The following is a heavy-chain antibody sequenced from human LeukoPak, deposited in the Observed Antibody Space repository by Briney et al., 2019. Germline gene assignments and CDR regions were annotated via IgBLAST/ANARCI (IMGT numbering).Heavy chain of an antibody. V-gene: IGHV3-74*01. Sequence: GGSLRLPCAASGFTFSSYWMHWVRQAPGKGLVWVSRINGDGSSITYADSVKGRFTISRDNAKNTLYLQMNSLRAEDTAVYYCARGKTGYYYYMDVWGKGTTVTISS. CDR1: GFTFSSYW. D-gene: IGHD3-10*01. CDR3: ARGKTGYYYYMDV. CDR2: INGDGSSI. J-gene: IGHJ6*03.